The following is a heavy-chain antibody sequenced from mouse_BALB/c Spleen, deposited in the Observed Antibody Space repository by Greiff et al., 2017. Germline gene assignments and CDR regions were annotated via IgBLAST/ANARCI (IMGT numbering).Heavy chain of an antibody. D-gene: IGHD2-2*01. CDR1: GFTFSSYA. CDR2: ISSGGSYT. J-gene: IGHJ4*01. Sequence: EVKLVESGGGLVKPGGSLKLSCAASGFTFSSYAMSWVRQSPEKRLEWVAEISSGGSYTYYPDTVTGRFTISRDNAKNTLYLEMSSLRSEDTAMYYCARGLWLRRRYAMDYWGQGTSVTVSS. V-gene: IGHV5-9-4*01. CDR3: ARGLWLRRRYAMDY.